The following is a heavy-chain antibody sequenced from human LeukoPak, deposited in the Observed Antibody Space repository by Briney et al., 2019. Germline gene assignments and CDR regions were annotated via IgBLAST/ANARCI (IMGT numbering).Heavy chain of an antibody. CDR2: IKQDGGEK. J-gene: IGHJ6*02. D-gene: IGHD4-17*01. Sequence: PGGSLRLSCAASGFTSSSYWMSWVRQAPGKGLEWVANIKQDGGEKYYVDSVTGRFTISRDNAKNSLYLQMNSLRAEDTAVYYCARDPLLAINNEVTTTLFYYYYGMDVWGQGTTVTVSS. V-gene: IGHV3-7*05. CDR1: GFTSSSYW. CDR3: ARDPLLAINNEVTTTLFYYYYGMDV.